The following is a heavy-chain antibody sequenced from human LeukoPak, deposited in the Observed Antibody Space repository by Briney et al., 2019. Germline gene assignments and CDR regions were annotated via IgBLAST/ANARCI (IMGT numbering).Heavy chain of an antibody. D-gene: IGHD5-18*01. V-gene: IGHV1-18*01. CDR3: ARARSSYGYGDAFDI. Sequence: ASVKVSCKASGYTFRQYSISWVRQAPGKGLEWMGWVSPSHTTRVYAQQFQGRVTMTADTNTNTVSMELRSLRSDDTAVYFCARARSSYGYGDAFDIWGQGTMVTVSS. CDR2: VSPSHTTR. CDR1: GYTFRQYS. J-gene: IGHJ3*02.